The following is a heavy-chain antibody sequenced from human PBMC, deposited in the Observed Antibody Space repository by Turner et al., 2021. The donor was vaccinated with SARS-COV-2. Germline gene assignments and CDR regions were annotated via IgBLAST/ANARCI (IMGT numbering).Heavy chain of an antibody. CDR3: ARHSPELRGDYFDY. D-gene: IGHD1-26*01. CDR2: IYYSGST. Sequence: QLQLQESGPGLVKPSETLSLTCPVSGGSISSSSYYWGWIRQPPGKGLEWIGYIYYSGSTYYNPSLKRRVTISVETSKNQFSLKLSSVTAADTAVYYCARHSPELRGDYFDYWGQGTLVTVSS. CDR1: GGSISSSSYY. V-gene: IGHV4-39*01. J-gene: IGHJ4*02.